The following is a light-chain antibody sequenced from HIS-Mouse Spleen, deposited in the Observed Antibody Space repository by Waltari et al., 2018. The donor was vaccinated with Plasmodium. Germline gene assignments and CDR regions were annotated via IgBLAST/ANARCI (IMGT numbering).Light chain of an antibody. Sequence: EIVLTQSPATLSLSPGERATLSCRASQRVSSYLAWYQQKPGQAPRLLIYDASNRATGIPARFSGSGSETDFTLTISSLEPEDFALYYCQQRSNWPPTFGQGTRLEIK. CDR2: DAS. V-gene: IGKV3-11*01. CDR3: QQRSNWPPT. CDR1: QRVSSY. J-gene: IGKJ5*01.